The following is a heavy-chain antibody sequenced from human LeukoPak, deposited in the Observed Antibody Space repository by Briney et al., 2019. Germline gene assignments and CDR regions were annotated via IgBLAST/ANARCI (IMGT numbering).Heavy chain of an antibody. CDR2: ISSSSGDT. J-gene: IGHJ3*02. Sequence: PGGSLRLSCAASGFTFTNYAMGWVRQAPGKGLEWVSTISSSSGDTYYADSVKGRLTVSRDNSKNTLYLQMNGPRAEDTAVYYCARVAWPDAFDIWGQGTRVTVS. D-gene: IGHD5-24*01. V-gene: IGHV3-23*01. CDR1: GFTFTNYA. CDR3: ARVAWPDAFDI.